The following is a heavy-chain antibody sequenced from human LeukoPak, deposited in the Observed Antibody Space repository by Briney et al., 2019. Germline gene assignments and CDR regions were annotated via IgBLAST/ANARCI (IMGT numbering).Heavy chain of an antibody. CDR1: GGSISSSSYY. D-gene: IGHD3-3*01. CDR2: IYHSGST. V-gene: IGHV4-39*07. CDR3: ARQSVEWLFSGYL. J-gene: IGHJ3*01. Sequence: PSETLSLTCTVSGGSISSSSYYWGWIRQPPGKGLEWIGEIYHSGSTNYNPSLKSRVTISVDKSNNQFSLKLSSVTAADTAVYYCARQSVEWLFSGYLWGQGTMVTVSS.